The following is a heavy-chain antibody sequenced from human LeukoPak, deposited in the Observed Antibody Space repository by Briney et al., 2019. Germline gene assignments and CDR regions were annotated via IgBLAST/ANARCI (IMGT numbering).Heavy chain of an antibody. CDR2: ISAYNGNT. CDR1: GYTFTSYG. CDR3: ARDHTMVRGVNHGMDV. J-gene: IGHJ6*04. Sequence: ASVTVSCTASGYTFTSYGISWVRQAPGQGLEWMGWISAYNGNTNYAQKLQGRVTMTTDTSTSTAYMELRSLRSDDTAVYYCARDHTMVRGVNHGMDVWGEGTTVTVSS. V-gene: IGHV1-18*04. D-gene: IGHD3-10*01.